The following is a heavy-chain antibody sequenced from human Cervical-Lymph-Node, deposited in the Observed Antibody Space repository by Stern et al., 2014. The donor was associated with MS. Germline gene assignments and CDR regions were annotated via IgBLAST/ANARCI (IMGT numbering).Heavy chain of an antibody. Sequence: VQLVESGGGVVQPGRSLRLSCAASGFIFSSYAMHWVRQAPGKGLDWVAFLSNEGSKQFYADSVKGRFTISRDNSNNTLYLQMNSLRPEDTAVYCARDTCRGGGCYFRYWGQGILITVSS. CDR1: GFIFSSYA. V-gene: IGHV3-30-3*01. CDR2: LSNEGSKQ. CDR3: ARDTCRGGGCYFRY. J-gene: IGHJ4*02. D-gene: IGHD2-15*01.